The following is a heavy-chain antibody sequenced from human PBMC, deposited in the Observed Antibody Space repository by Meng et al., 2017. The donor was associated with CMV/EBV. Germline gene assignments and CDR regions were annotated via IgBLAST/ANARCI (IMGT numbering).Heavy chain of an antibody. CDR1: GYSFTSYW. J-gene: IGHJ4*02. CDR2: IYHGDSDT. D-gene: IGHD5-12*01. Sequence: GESLKISCQGSGYSFTSYWIGWVRQMPGKGLEWMGIIYHGDSDTRYSPSFQGQVTISADKPISTAYLQWSSLKASDTAMYYCATSPVRGYSGYELSIPDYFDYWGQGTLVTVSS. V-gene: IGHV5-51*04. CDR3: ATSPVRGYSGYELSIPDYFDY.